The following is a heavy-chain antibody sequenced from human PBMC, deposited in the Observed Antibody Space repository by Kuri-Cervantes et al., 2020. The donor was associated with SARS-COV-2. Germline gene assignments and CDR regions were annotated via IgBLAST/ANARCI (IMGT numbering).Heavy chain of an antibody. CDR1: GGSISSYY. CDR2: IYTSGST. Sequence: SETLSLTCTVSGGSISSYYWSWIRQPAGKGLEWIGRIYTSGSTNYNPSLKSRVSISVDTSKNQFSLKLRSVTAADTAVYYGARALYSYGYNGYYYYMDVWGKGTTVTVSS. J-gene: IGHJ6*03. D-gene: IGHD5-18*01. V-gene: IGHV4-4*07. CDR3: ARALYSYGYNGYYYYMDV.